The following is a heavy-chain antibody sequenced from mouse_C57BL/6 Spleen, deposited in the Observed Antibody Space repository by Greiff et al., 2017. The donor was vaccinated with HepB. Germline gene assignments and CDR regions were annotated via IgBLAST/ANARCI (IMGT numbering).Heavy chain of an antibody. Sequence: QVQLQQPGAELVKPGASVKLSCKASGYTFTSYWMQWVKQRPGQGLEWIGEIDPSDSYTNYNQKFKGKATLTVDTSSSTAYMQRSSLTSEDSAVYYCARSGGPYYFDYWGQGTTLTVSS. V-gene: IGHV1-50*01. J-gene: IGHJ2*01. D-gene: IGHD1-1*02. CDR3: ARSGGPYYFDY. CDR1: GYTFTSYW. CDR2: IDPSDSYT.